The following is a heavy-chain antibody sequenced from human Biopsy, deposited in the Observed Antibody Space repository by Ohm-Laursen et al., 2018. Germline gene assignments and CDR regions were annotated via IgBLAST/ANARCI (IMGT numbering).Heavy chain of an antibody. CDR3: ARVRGGFLEWFDY. D-gene: IGHD3-3*01. J-gene: IGHJ5*01. V-gene: IGHV4-59*01. CDR2: IYYSGTT. Sequence: SETLSLTCTVSGESMGTYYWTWIRQPPGKGQEWIASIYYSGTTNKNPSLKSRVTISVDTSKRQFYLELSSVTAADTAIYYCARVRGGFLEWFDYWGQGTLITVSS. CDR1: GESMGTYY.